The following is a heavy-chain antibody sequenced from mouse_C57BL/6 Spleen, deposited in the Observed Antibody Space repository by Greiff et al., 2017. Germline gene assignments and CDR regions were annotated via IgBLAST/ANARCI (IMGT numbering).Heavy chain of an antibody. J-gene: IGHJ4*01. D-gene: IGHD2-4*01. CDR2: ISDGGSYT. CDR3: AREYYDLGDYYAMDY. V-gene: IGHV5-4*01. Sequence: EVKLVESGGGLVKPGGSLKLSCAASGFTFSSYAMSWVRQTPEKRLEWVATISDGGSYTYYPDNVKGRFTISRDNAKNNLYLQMSHLKSENTAMYYWAREYYDLGDYYAMDYWGQGTSVTVSS. CDR1: GFTFSSYA.